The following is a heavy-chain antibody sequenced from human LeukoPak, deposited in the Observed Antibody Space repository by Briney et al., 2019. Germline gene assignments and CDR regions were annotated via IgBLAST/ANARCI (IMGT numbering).Heavy chain of an antibody. D-gene: IGHD6-13*01. Sequence: SETLSLTCTVSGGSVSSGSYYWSWIRQPPGKGLEWIGYIYYSGSTNYNPSLKSRVTISVDTSKNQFSLKLSSVTAVDTAVYYCAAQERQQLNFDYWGQGTLVTVSS. CDR2: IYYSGST. CDR1: GGSVSSGSYY. J-gene: IGHJ4*02. V-gene: IGHV4-61*01. CDR3: AAQERQQLNFDY.